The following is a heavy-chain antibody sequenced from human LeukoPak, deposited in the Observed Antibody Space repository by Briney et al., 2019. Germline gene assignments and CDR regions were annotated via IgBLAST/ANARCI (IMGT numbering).Heavy chain of an antibody. V-gene: IGHV3-66*01. CDR2: IYSGGST. J-gene: IGHJ4*02. Sequence: GGSLRLSCAASGLTVSTNYMSWVRQAPGKGLEWVSVIYSGGSTYYADSVKGRFTISRDISKNTQYLQMNSLRAEDTAVYYCARGSGSYYWFDYWGQGTLVTVSS. D-gene: IGHD1-26*01. CDR3: ARGSGSYYWFDY. CDR1: GLTVSTNY.